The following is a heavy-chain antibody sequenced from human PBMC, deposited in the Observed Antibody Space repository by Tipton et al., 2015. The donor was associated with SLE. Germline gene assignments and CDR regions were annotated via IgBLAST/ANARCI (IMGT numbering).Heavy chain of an antibody. V-gene: IGHV5-51*03. Sequence: QSGAEVKKPGESLKISCKGSRYSFTSYWIGWVRQVPGKGLEWMGIIYPGDSDTRYSPSFQGRVTISADKSINTAYLRWSSLKASDTAIYYCATLVSGWRAFDVWGQGTVVTVSS. CDR2: IYPGDSDT. J-gene: IGHJ3*01. CDR1: RYSFTSYW. D-gene: IGHD6-19*01. CDR3: ATLVSGWRAFDV.